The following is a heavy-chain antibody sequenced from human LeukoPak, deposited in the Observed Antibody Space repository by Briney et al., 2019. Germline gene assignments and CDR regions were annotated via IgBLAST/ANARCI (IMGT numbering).Heavy chain of an antibody. V-gene: IGHV1-18*01. J-gene: IGHJ4*02. CDR3: ASYDSSGYYLDY. D-gene: IGHD3-22*01. Sequence: ASVKVSCKAPGYTFTSYGISWVRQAPGQGLEWMGWISAYNGNTNYAQELQGRVTMTTDTSTSTAYMELRSLRSDDTAVYYCASYDSSGYYLDYWGQGTLVTVSS. CDR2: ISAYNGNT. CDR1: GYTFTSYG.